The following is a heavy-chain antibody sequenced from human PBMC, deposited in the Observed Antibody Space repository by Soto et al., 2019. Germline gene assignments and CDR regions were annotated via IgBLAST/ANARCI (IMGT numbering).Heavy chain of an antibody. D-gene: IGHD1-7*01. CDR1: GGSLRDGSYY. V-gene: IGHV4-61*01. CDR3: AGYNWNYYFDP. CDR2: IYHSGST. J-gene: IGHJ5*02. Sequence: XTLSLPCTVSGGSLRDGSYYWAWLRQPPGKGLEWIGHIYHSGSTIYNPSLKSRVTISIDTSKSQFSLNLNYMTAADTAVYYCAGYNWNYYFDPWGQGNLVTV.